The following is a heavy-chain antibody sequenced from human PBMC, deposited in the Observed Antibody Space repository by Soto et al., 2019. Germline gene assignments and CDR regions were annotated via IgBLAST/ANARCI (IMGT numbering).Heavy chain of an antibody. D-gene: IGHD3-22*01. V-gene: IGHV3-30*18. CDR1: GFTFSSYG. CDR2: ISFDGSNK. J-gene: IGHJ4*02. CDR3: AKDLDDSSVRGDY. Sequence: GSLRLSCAASGFTFSSYGMHWVRQAPGKGLEWVAVISFDGSNKYYIDSVKGRFTISRDNSKNTLYLQMNSLRAEDTAVYYCAKDLDDSSVRGDYWGQGTLVTVSS.